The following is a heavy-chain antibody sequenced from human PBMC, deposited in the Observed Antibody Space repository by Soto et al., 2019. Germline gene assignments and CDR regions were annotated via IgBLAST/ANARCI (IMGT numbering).Heavy chain of an antibody. V-gene: IGHV3-53*01. CDR1: GFTVSSNY. CDR2: IYSGGST. J-gene: IGHJ6*02. CDR3: ARLPLIARGNYYYGMDA. Sequence: PGGSLRLSCAASGFTVSSNYMSWVRQAPGKGLEWVAAIYSGGSTYYADSVKGRFTISRDNSKNTLYLQMNSLRAEDTAVYYCARLPLIARGNYYYGMDAWGQGTTVTVSS. D-gene: IGHD3-16*01.